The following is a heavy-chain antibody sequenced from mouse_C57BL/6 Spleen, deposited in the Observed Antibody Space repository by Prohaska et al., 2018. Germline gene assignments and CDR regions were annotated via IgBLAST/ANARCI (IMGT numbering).Heavy chain of an antibody. CDR1: GFTFSNYW. CDR2: IRLKLDNYAI. D-gene: IGHD1-1*01. Sequence: EVKLEESGGGLVQPGGSMKLSCVSSGFTFSNYWMNWVRQSPEKGLEWVAQIRLKLDNYAIHYAESVKGRFTISRDDSKSSVDLKRNNLRAEDNGIYYCTGPGSRWGDWGQGTTLTVSS. CDR3: TGPGSRWGD. J-gene: IGHJ2*01. V-gene: IGHV6-3*01.